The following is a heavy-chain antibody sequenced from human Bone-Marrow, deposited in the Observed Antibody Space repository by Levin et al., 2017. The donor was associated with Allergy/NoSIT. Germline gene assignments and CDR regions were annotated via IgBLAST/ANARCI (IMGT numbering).Heavy chain of an antibody. CDR1: GFAFTTYS. V-gene: IGHV5-51*01. CDR3: ARLDGYTEPSVFIYGLDV. CDR2: ISPGNSKT. Sequence: GESLKISCKVFGFAFTTYSIGWVRQMPGKGLEWMGIISPGNSKTLYSPSFEGQVTISVDKSSSTAYLQWISLKTSDSATYFCARLDGYTEPSVFIYGLDVWGQGTTVIVSS. J-gene: IGHJ6*02. D-gene: IGHD5-18*01.